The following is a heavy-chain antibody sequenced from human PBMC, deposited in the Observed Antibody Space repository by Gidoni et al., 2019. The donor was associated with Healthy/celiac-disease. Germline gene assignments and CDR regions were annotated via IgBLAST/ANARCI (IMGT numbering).Heavy chain of an antibody. CDR1: GYPLPELS. V-gene: IGHV1-24*01. Sequence: QVQLVQSGAEVKKPGASVKVSCTVSGYPLPELSMHWVRQAPGKGLEWMGGFDPEDGETIYAQKFQGRVTMTEDTSTDTAYMELSSLRSEDTAVYYYAITHLPTEPGAFDIWGQGTMVTVSS. CDR2: FDPEDGET. J-gene: IGHJ3*02. CDR3: AITHLPTEPGAFDI. D-gene: IGHD2-2*01.